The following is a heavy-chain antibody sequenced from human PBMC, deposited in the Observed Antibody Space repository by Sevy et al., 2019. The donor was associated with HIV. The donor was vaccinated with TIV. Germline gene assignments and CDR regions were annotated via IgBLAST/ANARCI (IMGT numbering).Heavy chain of an antibody. CDR3: ARRKLRADAFDI. V-gene: IGHV3-11*04. J-gene: IGHJ3*02. Sequence: GGSLRLSCAASGFTFSDYYMSWIRQAPGKGLEWVSYISSSGSTIYYADSVKGRFTISRDNAKNQLYLQMNSLRAEDTAVYYCARRKLRADAFDIWGQGTMVTVSS. CDR2: ISSSGSTI. CDR1: GFTFSDYY. D-gene: IGHD3-16*01.